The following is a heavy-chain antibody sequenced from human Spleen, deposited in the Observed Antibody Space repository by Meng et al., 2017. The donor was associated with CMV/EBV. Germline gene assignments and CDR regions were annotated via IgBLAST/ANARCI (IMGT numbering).Heavy chain of an antibody. CDR2: IDPNNGV. Sequence: ASVKVSCKASGYIFTDYHIHWLRQAPGQGLEWMGWIDPNNGVAQKFQDRVTMTRDTSISTGYMELSSLTSDDTAVYYCARDLGSYYGSIYWGQGTLVTVSS. CDR1: GYIFTDYH. V-gene: IGHV1-2*02. CDR3: ARDLGSYYGSIY. D-gene: IGHD3-10*01. J-gene: IGHJ4*02.